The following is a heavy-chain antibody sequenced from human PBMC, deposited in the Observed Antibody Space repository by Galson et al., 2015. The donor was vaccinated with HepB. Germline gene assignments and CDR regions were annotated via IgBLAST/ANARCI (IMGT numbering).Heavy chain of an antibody. CDR2: ISPNNGNT. J-gene: IGHJ3*02. V-gene: IGHV1-18*04. CDR1: GYTFTSNG. Sequence: SVKVSCKASGYTFTSNGITWVRQAPGQGLEWMGWISPNNGNTNYAQKLRGRVTMTTDTSTSTAYVELRSLKSDDTAVYYCARDSHSSSWYLMHDAFDIWGQGTMVTVSS. CDR3: ARDSHSSSWYLMHDAFDI. D-gene: IGHD6-13*01.